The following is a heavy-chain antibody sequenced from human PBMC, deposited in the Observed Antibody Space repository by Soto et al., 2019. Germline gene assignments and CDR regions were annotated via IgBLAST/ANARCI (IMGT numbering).Heavy chain of an antibody. V-gene: IGHV3-7*03. CDR1: GFTFSSYW. CDR2: IKQDGSEK. J-gene: IGHJ4*02. D-gene: IGHD3-9*01. Sequence: EVQLVESGGGLVQPGGSLRLSCAASGFTFSSYWMRWVRQAPGKGLVWVANIKQDGSEKYYVDSVRGRFTISRDNAKTSLHRQMNSLRAEDTAVYYCARDRDWALDYWGRGTLVAVS. CDR3: ARDRDWALDY.